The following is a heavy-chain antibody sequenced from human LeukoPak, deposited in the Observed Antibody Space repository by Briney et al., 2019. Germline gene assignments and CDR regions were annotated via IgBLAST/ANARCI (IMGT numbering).Heavy chain of an antibody. CDR2: IYPRDGST. CDR1: GYTFTSNY. J-gene: IGHJ4*02. Sequence: ASVKVSCTASGYTFTSNYIHWVRQAPGQGLEWMGMIYPRDGSTSYAQKFQGRVTVTRDTSTSTVHVELSGLRSEDTAVYYCARDQEGFDYWGQGTLVTVSS. V-gene: IGHV1-46*01. CDR3: ARDQEGFDY.